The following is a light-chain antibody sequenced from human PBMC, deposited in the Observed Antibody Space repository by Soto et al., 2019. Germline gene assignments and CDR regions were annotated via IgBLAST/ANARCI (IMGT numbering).Light chain of an antibody. J-gene: IGLJ3*02. CDR2: DVT. V-gene: IGLV2-14*03. Sequence: QSALTQPASVSGSPGQSITISCTGTSSDVGAYNYVSWYQQHPGKAPQLIIYDVTNRPSGVSNRFSGSKSGNTASLTSSGLQAEDEADYYCSSYTSSSTLVFGGGTKLTVL. CDR1: SSDVGAYNY. CDR3: SSYTSSSTLV.